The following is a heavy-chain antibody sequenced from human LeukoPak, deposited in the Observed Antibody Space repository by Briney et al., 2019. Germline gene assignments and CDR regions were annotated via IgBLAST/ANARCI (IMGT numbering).Heavy chain of an antibody. D-gene: IGHD3-3*01. CDR2: INPNTGGT. CDR3: ARGGDSMYYDFWTGNYYGMDV. CDR1: GYTFTGYN. Sequence: ASLKVSCKASGYTFTGYNIHWVRQPPGQGLEWMGWINPNTGGTNYAQKFQGRVTMTRDTSSSTAYMELRRLRSDDTAVYYCARGGDSMYYDFWTGNYYGMDVWGQGTTVTVSS. V-gene: IGHV1-2*02. J-gene: IGHJ6*02.